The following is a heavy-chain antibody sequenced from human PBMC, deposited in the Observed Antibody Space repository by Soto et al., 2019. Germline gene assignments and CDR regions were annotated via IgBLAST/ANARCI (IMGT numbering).Heavy chain of an antibody. CDR2: IWYDGSNK. V-gene: IGHV3-33*01. CDR1: GFTFSSYG. Sequence: QVHLVESGGGVVQPGRSLRLSCAASGFTFSSYGMHWVRQAPGKGLEWVSVIWYDGSNKYYADSVKGRFTISRDDSKNTLYLQMNSLRAEDTAVYYCARDPSGSYDYWGQGTLVTVSS. D-gene: IGHD1-26*01. J-gene: IGHJ4*02. CDR3: ARDPSGSYDY.